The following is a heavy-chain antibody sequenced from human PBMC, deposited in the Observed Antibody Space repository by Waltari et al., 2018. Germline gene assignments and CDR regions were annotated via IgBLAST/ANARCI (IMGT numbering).Heavy chain of an antibody. D-gene: IGHD2-2*01. J-gene: IGHJ6*03. CDR1: GGSFRGYY. Sequence: QVQLQQWGAGLLKPSETLSLTCAVYGGSFRGYYWSWRRQPPGKGLEWIGEVNHSGSTNYNPSLKCRVTISVDTSKNQFSLKLSSVTAADTAVYYCARVRVVPAARGYMDVWGKGTTVTVSS. CDR2: VNHSGST. V-gene: IGHV4-34*01. CDR3: ARVRVVPAARGYMDV.